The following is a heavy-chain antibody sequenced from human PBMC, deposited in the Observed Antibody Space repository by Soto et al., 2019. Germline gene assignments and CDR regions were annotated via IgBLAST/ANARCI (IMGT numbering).Heavy chain of an antibody. V-gene: IGHV4-34*01. CDR1: GGSFSGYY. CDR2: INHSGST. D-gene: IGHD3-3*01. J-gene: IGHJ5*02. CDR3: ARQVTYYDFWSGFGWFDP. Sequence: QVQLQQWGAGLLKPSETLSLTCAVYGGSFSGYYWSWIGQPPGKGLEWIGEINHSGSTNYNPSLKSRVTISVDTSTNQFSLKLSSVTAADTAVYYCARQVTYYDFWSGFGWFDPWGQGTLVTVSS.